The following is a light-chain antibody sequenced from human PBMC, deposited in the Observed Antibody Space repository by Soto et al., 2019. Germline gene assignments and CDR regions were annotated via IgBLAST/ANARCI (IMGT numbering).Light chain of an antibody. CDR1: QSIMSW. J-gene: IGKJ4*01. Sequence: DILMTQSPPTLSATVGDTVTISCRSSQSIMSWLGWYQQKPGKAPKFLIYKASSLESGVPSRFSGSGSGTEFTLNISSLQADDFATYYCQQYTSYPVTFGGGTKVEIK. CDR3: QQYTSYPVT. V-gene: IGKV1-5*03. CDR2: KAS.